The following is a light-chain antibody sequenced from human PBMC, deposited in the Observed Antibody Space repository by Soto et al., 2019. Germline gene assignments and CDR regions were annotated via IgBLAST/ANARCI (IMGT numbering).Light chain of an antibody. Sequence: EIVLTQSPGTLSLSPVERATLSCRASQSVSNNYLAWYQQKPGQAPRLLIYGASNRATGIPDRFSGSGSGTDFTLTISRLEPEDFAEYHCQQYNNWPQTFGQGTKVDIK. CDR3: QQYNNWPQT. V-gene: IGKV3-20*01. CDR2: GAS. CDR1: QSVSNNY. J-gene: IGKJ1*01.